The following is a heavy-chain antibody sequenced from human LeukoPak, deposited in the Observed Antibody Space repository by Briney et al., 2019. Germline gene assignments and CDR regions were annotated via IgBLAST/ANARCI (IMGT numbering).Heavy chain of an antibody. Sequence: GGSLRLSCAASRFTLSSAWMSWVRQAPGKGLEWVGRIKSKSDGGTTDYAAPVKGRFTISRDNLKNILYLQMNSLKTQDTAVYYCTTLRIQLSTDFWGQGTLVTVSS. CDR1: RFTLSSAW. V-gene: IGHV3-15*01. D-gene: IGHD5-18*01. CDR2: IKSKSDGGTT. CDR3: TTLRIQLSTDF. J-gene: IGHJ4*02.